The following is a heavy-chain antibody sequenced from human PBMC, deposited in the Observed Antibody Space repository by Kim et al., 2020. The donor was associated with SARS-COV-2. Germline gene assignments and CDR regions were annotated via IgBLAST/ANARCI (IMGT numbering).Heavy chain of an antibody. CDR2: IYYSGST. CDR1: GGSISSYY. V-gene: IGHV4-59*08. Sequence: SETLSLTCTVSGGSISSYYWSWIRQPPGKGLEWIGYIYYSGSTNYNPSLKSRVTISVDTSKNQFSLKLTSVTAADTAVYYCARRGGYISGGYDYWGQGTL. J-gene: IGHJ4*02. CDR3: ARRGGYISGGYDY. D-gene: IGHD6-19*01.